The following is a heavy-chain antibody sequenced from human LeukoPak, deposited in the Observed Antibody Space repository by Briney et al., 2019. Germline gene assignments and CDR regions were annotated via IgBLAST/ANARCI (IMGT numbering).Heavy chain of an antibody. CDR1: GGSISSYY. J-gene: IGHJ2*01. CDR3: ARCLVTGYWYFDL. CDR2: IYYSGST. V-gene: IGHV4-59*08. D-gene: IGHD1-14*01. Sequence: SETLSLTCTVSGGSISSYYWSWIRQPPGKGLEWIGYIYYSGSTNYNPSLKSRVTISVDTSKNQFSLKLSSVTAADTAVYYCARCLVTGYWYFDLWGRGTLVTVSS.